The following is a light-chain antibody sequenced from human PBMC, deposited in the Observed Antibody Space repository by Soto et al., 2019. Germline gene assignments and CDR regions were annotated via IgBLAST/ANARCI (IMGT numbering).Light chain of an antibody. CDR2: DVS. V-gene: IGLV2-14*01. CDR1: SSDVGGYNY. CDR3: SSYTSSSTL. Sequence: QSALTQPASVSGSPGQSITISCTGTSSDVGGYNYVSWYQQLPGKAPKLMIYDVSNRPSGVSNLFSGSKSGNTASLTISGLQAEGEADYYCSSYTSSSTLFGTGTKLTVL. J-gene: IGLJ1*01.